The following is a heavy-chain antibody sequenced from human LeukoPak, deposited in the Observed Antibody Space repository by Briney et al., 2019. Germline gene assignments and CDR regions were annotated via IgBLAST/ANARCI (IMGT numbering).Heavy chain of an antibody. CDR2: ISGGGGNT. V-gene: IGHV3-23*01. D-gene: IGHD2-2*01. J-gene: IGHJ4*02. Sequence: GGSLRLSCVASGFRFSSYAMNWVRQAPGKGLEWLSAISGGGGNTHHADSVMGRFTISRDNSKNTLYLQMNSLRAEDTAVYYCVKDLGYCSSTSYYGDYWGQGTLVTVSS. CDR1: GFRFSSYA. CDR3: VKDLGYCSSTSYYGDY.